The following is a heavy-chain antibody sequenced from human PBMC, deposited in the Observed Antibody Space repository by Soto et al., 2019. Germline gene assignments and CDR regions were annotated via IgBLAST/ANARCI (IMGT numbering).Heavy chain of an antibody. D-gene: IGHD2-15*01. Sequence: QVQLVQSGAEVKKPGASVKVSCKASGYTFTSYYMDWVRQAPGQGLEWMGIINPSGGSTSYAQKFQGRVTMTRDTSTSTVYMELSSLRSEDTAVYYCARDKGGNSGMVGFDYWGQGTLVTVSS. V-gene: IGHV1-46*01. CDR3: ARDKGGNSGMVGFDY. CDR2: INPSGGST. CDR1: GYTFTSYY. J-gene: IGHJ4*02.